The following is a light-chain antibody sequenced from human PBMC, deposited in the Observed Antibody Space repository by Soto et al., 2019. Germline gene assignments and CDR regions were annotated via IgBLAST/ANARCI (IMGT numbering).Light chain of an antibody. CDR2: DAT. Sequence: DIVLTQSPATLSLSPGERATLSCRASQSVSSYLAWYQQKPGQAPRLLISDATNRATGIPARFSGSGSGTDFTLTIDSLEPEDFAVYYCQQRSNWPPIFTFGPGTKVDIK. J-gene: IGKJ3*01. CDR3: QQRSNWPPIFT. V-gene: IGKV3-11*01. CDR1: QSVSSY.